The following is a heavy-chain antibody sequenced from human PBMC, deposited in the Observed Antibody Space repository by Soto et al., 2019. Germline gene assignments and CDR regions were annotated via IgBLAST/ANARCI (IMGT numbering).Heavy chain of an antibody. Sequence: TGGSLRLSCAASGFTFSNYYMSWIRQAPGKGLEWVSYISSTGRTIYYADSVKGRFTVSRDNAQNSLSLKLNSLRVEDTAVYYCARSYSSGWEFDYWGQGTQVTVSS. V-gene: IGHV3-11*01. CDR1: GFTFSNYY. J-gene: IGHJ4*02. CDR3: ARSYSSGWEFDY. D-gene: IGHD6-19*01. CDR2: ISSTGRTI.